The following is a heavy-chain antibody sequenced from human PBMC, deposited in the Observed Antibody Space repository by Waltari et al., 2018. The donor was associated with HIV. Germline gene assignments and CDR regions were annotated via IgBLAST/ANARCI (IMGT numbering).Heavy chain of an antibody. CDR1: GGSFSGYY. J-gene: IGHJ2*01. CDR3: ARGPRPSTVTAPGWYFDL. D-gene: IGHD4-17*01. Sequence: QVQLQQWGSGLLKPSETLYRTCAVYGGSFSGYYWSWIRQPPGKGLEWIGEINHNRVGKYKPSREEGGIMAGEISKNQFSLELDSGTAADTALYYCARGPRPSTVTAPGWYFDLWGRGTLVIVSS. CDR2: INHNRVG. V-gene: IGHV4-34*02.